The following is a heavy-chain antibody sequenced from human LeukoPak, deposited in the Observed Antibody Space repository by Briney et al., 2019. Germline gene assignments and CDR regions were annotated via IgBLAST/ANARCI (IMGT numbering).Heavy chain of an antibody. D-gene: IGHD3-3*01. J-gene: IGHJ5*02. Sequence: ASVKVSCKASGYTFTSYDINWVRQATGQGLEWMGWMNPNSGNTGYAQKFQGRVTMTRNTSISTAYMELSSLRSEDTAVYYCARGSYDFWSGYYLSAGLNWFDPWGQGTLVTVSS. CDR1: GYTFTSYD. CDR2: MNPNSGNT. V-gene: IGHV1-8*01. CDR3: ARGSYDFWSGYYLSAGLNWFDP.